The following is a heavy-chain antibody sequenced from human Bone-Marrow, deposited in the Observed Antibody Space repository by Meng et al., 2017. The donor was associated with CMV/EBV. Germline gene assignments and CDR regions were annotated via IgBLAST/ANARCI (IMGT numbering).Heavy chain of an antibody. V-gene: IGHV3-48*03. CDR3: ARDSTGALFGVVIMVY. CDR2: ISSSGSTI. J-gene: IGHJ4*02. Sequence: GGSLRLSCAASGFTFSSYEMNWVRQAPGKGLEWVSYISSSGSTIYYADSVKGRFTISRDNAKNSLYLQLDSLRVEDTAVYYCARDSTGALFGVVIMVYWGQGTLVAVSS. CDR1: GFTFSSYE. D-gene: IGHD3-3*01.